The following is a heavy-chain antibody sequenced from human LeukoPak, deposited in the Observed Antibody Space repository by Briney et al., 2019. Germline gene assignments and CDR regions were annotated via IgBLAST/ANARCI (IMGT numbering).Heavy chain of an antibody. CDR1: GYTFTSYE. Sequence: ASVKVSCKASGYTFTSYEINWVRQATGRGLEWMGWMNPNSGNTGYAQKFKGRVTMTRNTSINTAYMELSSLTSEDTAVYYCARRMNYDSRVFQHWGQGTLVTVSS. CDR3: ARRMNYDSRVFQH. V-gene: IGHV1-8*01. J-gene: IGHJ1*01. D-gene: IGHD3-22*01. CDR2: MNPNSGNT.